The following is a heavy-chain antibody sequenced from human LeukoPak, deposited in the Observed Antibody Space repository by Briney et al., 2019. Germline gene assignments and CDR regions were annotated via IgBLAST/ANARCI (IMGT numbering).Heavy chain of an antibody. D-gene: IGHD3-9*01. CDR2: ISAYNGKT. V-gene: IGHV1-18*01. CDR3: AREAYYDILTGPAWDAFDI. J-gene: IGHJ3*02. CDR1: GYTFTSYG. Sequence: ASVKVSCKASGYTFTSYGISWLRQAPAQGLEWMGWISAYNGKTNYAQKLQGSVTMTTDTSTSTAYMELRRLRSDDTAVYYCAREAYYDILTGPAWDAFDIWGQGAMVTVSS.